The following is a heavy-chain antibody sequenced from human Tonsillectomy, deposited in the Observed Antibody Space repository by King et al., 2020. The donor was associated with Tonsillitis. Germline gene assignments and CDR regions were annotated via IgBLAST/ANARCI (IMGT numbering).Heavy chain of an antibody. J-gene: IGHJ4*03. CDR3: ARVIVGGTLDF. V-gene: IGHV4-4*07. D-gene: IGHD1-26*01. Sequence: QLQESGPGLVKPSETLSLTCSVSGGSVNSYYWTWIRQPAGKGLEWIGHISASGTTNYNSSLKSRVTMSVDMSKDQFALKLRSVTAADTAMYFCARVIVGGTLDFWGQGRMVIVSS. CDR1: GGSVNSYY. CDR2: ISASGTT.